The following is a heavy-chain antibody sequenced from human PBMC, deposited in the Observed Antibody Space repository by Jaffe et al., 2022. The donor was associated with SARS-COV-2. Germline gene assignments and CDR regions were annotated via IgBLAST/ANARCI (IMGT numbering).Heavy chain of an antibody. CDR1: GFTFSSHG. CDR3: ARWRDGKALDP. V-gene: IGHV3-33*01. CDR2: IWYDGSEK. J-gene: IGHJ5*02. Sequence: LVESGGGVVQPGRSLRLSCAASGFTFSSHGMHWVRQAPGKGLEWVAVIWYDGSEKYYEDSVRGRVTISRDNSRNMVYLQMNSLRVEDTAVYYCARWRDGKALDPWGQGTLVSVSS. D-gene: IGHD3-3*01.